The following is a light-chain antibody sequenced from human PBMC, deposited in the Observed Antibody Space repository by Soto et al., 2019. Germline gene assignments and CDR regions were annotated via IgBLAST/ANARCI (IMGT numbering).Light chain of an antibody. J-gene: IGKJ1*01. CDR1: QSLSSN. V-gene: IGKV3-15*01. Sequence: EIVMTQSPATLSVSPGERATLSCRASQSLSSNLAWYQQKPGQAPRLLLYGASTRATGVPARFSGSGSGTEFTITISSLQSEDVAVYYWQQYNNWWTFGQGTKVEI. CDR3: QQYNNWWT. CDR2: GAS.